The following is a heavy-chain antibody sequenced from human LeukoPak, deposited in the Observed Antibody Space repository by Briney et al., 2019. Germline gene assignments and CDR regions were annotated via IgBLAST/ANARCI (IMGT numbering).Heavy chain of an antibody. Sequence: ASVKVSCKASGYTFTGYYLHWVRQAPGQGLEWMAWINPNNGDTTYTQKFQGRVTMTGDTSITTAYMELSRLMSDDTAVYYCARINLKTSGYYRLDYWGQGTLVTVSS. D-gene: IGHD3-22*01. CDR3: ARINLKTSGYYRLDY. CDR2: INPNNGDT. CDR1: GYTFTGYY. J-gene: IGHJ4*02. V-gene: IGHV1-2*02.